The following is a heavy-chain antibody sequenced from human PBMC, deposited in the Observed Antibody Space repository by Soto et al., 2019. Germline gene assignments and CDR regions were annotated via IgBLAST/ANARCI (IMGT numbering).Heavy chain of an antibody. CDR2: LSHSGRT. V-gene: IGHV4-38-2*01. CDR3: GHLKTDTEVTPAPPLFDS. D-gene: IGHD2-2*01. J-gene: IGHJ4*02. CDR1: GFSISSDSY. Sequence: SETLSLTCAVSGFSISSDSYWGWMRQSPGKGLEWIGTLSHSGRTFYNPSLKSRVTISADTTKNQFSLSLTSVTAADTAVYYGGHLKTDTEVTPAPPLFDSWGQGTLVTVSS.